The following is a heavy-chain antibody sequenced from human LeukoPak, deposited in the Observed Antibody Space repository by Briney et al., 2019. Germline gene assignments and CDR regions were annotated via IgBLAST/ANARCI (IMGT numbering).Heavy chain of an antibody. J-gene: IGHJ4*02. V-gene: IGHV1-2*06. Sequence: ASVKVSCKASGYTFTDYFLHWVRQAPRQGLEWMGRINPNSGGTNFAQKFQGRVTMTRDTSISTAYMDLSGLRSDETAVYYCARDRDYSSSLRDYWGQGTLVTVSS. D-gene: IGHD6-6*01. CDR3: ARDRDYSSSLRDY. CDR1: GYTFTDYF. CDR2: INPNSGGT.